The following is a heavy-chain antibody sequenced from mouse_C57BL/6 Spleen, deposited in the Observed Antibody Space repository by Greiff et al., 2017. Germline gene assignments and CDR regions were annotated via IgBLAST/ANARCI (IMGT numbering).Heavy chain of an antibody. V-gene: IGHV1-82*01. CDR2: IYPGDGDT. CDR1: GYAFSSSW. CDR3: ARTLYCSRNYYAMDY. Sequence: QVQLKESGPELVKPGASVKISCKASGYAFSSSWMNWVKQRPGKGLEWIGRIYPGDGDTNYNGKFKGKATLTADKSSSTAYMQLSSLTSEDSAVYFCARTLYCSRNYYAMDYWGQGTSVTVSS. J-gene: IGHJ4*01. D-gene: IGHD1-1*01.